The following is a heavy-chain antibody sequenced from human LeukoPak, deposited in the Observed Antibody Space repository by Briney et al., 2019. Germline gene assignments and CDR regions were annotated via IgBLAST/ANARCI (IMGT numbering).Heavy chain of an antibody. CDR1: GFTFSSYG. V-gene: IGHV3-30*18. Sequence: GRSLRLSCAASGFTFSSYGMHWVRQAPGKGLEWVAVISYDGSNKYYADSVKGRFTISRDNSKNTLYLQMNSLRAEDTAVYYCAKDPPRRWFGELLDGDEHGMDVWGQGTTVTVSS. CDR2: ISYDGSNK. J-gene: IGHJ6*02. CDR3: AKDPPRRWFGELLDGDEHGMDV. D-gene: IGHD3-10*01.